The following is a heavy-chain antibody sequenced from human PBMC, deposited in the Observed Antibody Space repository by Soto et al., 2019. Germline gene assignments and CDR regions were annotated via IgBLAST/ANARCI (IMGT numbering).Heavy chain of an antibody. CDR3: ARDNDRGDFWSGYRELDY. V-gene: IGHV1-69*13. J-gene: IGHJ4*02. D-gene: IGHD3-3*01. CDR1: GGTFSSYA. Sequence: GASVKVPCKASGGTFSSYAISGVRQAPGQGLEWMGGIIPIFGTANYAQKFQGRVTITADESTSTAYMELSSLRSEDTAVYYCARDNDRGDFWSGYRELDYWGQGTLVTVSS. CDR2: IIPIFGTA.